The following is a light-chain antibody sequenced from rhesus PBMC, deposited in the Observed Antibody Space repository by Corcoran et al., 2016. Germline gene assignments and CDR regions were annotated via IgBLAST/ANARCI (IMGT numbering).Light chain of an antibody. Sequence: DIQMTQSPSSLSASVGDRVTITCQASQGISSWLAWYQQKPGKAPKLLIYAASSLQSGVPSRFSGSGSGTKFTLTISSLQPEDFATYYCLQYRSSPWTFGQGAKVEIK. CDR2: AAS. J-gene: IGKJ1*01. CDR1: QGISSW. CDR3: LQYRSSPWT. V-gene: IGKV1-22*01.